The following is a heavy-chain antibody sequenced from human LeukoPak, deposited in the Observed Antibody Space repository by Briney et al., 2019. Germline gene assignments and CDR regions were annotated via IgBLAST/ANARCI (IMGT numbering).Heavy chain of an antibody. D-gene: IGHD3-22*01. CDR2: INSDGDST. Sequence: GGSLRLSCAASGFTFSKYWMHWVRQAPGKGLVWVSRINSDGDSTPYADSVKGRFTISRDNAKNSLYLQMNSLRAEDTAVYYCARVSSSGYYYQHWGQGTLVTVSS. V-gene: IGHV3-74*01. J-gene: IGHJ1*01. CDR3: ARVSSSGYYYQH. CDR1: GFTFSKYW.